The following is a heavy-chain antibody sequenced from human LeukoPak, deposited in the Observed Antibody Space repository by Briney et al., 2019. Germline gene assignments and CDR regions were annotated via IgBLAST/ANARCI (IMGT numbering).Heavy chain of an antibody. J-gene: IGHJ4*02. Sequence: GGSLRLSCAASGFTSSSYAMSWVRQAPGKGLEWVSAISLGGVNTYYADSVKGRFTVSRVNSKNTLYLQMNSLRVEDTAVYYCAKNVMYSSSAVDYWGQGTLVTVSS. V-gene: IGHV3-23*01. CDR2: ISLGGVNT. CDR1: GFTSSSYA. CDR3: AKNVMYSSSAVDY. D-gene: IGHD6-6*01.